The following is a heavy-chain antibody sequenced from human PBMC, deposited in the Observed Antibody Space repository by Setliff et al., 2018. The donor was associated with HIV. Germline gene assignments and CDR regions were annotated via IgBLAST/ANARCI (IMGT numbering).Heavy chain of an antibody. CDR1: AQNFDSYV. J-gene: IGHJ4*02. D-gene: IGHD3-10*01. CDR2: IMPILGTP. V-gene: IGHV1-69*13. Sequence: SVKVSCKPSAQNFDSYVLTWVRQAPGQGLEWMGGIMPILGTPNYAEKFQGRITITADAATPTAYLELNSLTSEDTAIYYWATGSAGGNYYFDYWGQGTLVTVSS. CDR3: ATGSAGGNYYFDY.